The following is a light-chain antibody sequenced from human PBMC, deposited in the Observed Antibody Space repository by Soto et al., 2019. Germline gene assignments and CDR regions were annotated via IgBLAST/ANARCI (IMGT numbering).Light chain of an antibody. CDR2: DAS. V-gene: IGKV1-5*01. J-gene: IGKJ2*01. CDR3: QQYNSYSYT. Sequence: DIQMTQSPSTLFASVGDRATITCRASQIISSWLAWYHQKPGKAPKLLIYDASSLESGVPSRFSGSGSGTEFTLTISSLQPDDFATYYCQQYNSYSYTFGQGTKLEIK. CDR1: QIISSW.